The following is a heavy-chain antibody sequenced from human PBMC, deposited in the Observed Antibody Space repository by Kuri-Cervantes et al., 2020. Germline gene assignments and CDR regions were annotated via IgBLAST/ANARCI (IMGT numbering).Heavy chain of an antibody. CDR2: ISYDGSNK. D-gene: IGHD1-26*01. CDR3: ARGGEWELLAAFDI. CDR1: GFIFSNYA. V-gene: IGHV3-30-3*01. Sequence: LSLTCAASGFIFSNYAMHWVRQTPGKGLEWVAVISYDGSNKYYADSVKGRFTISRDNAKNSLYLQMNSLRAEDTAVYYCARGGEWELLAAFDIWGQGTMVTVSS. J-gene: IGHJ3*02.